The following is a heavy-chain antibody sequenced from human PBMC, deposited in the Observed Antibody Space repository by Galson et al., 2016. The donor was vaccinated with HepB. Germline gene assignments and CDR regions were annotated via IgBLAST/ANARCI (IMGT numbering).Heavy chain of an antibody. Sequence: SLRLSCAASGFTFSNYAMSWVRQAPGKGLEWVSAIRGSGDAFYADSVKGRFTVSRDSSKNTLYLQMNSLRVEDRAVYYCAKCHPYGTTWYGSLFWGQGTLVTVSS. CDR2: IRGSGDA. V-gene: IGHV3-23*01. J-gene: IGHJ4*02. D-gene: IGHD6-13*01. CDR3: AKCHPYGTTWYGSLF. CDR1: GFTFSNYA.